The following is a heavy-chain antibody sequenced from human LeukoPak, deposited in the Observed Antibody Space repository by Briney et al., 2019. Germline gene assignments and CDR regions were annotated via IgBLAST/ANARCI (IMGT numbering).Heavy chain of an antibody. CDR3: AKPGGGNYFTHNYFHP. CDR2: INSDGSST. V-gene: IGHV3-74*01. D-gene: IGHD1-26*01. Sequence: GGSLRLSCAASGFTFSSYWMHWVRQAPGKGLLWVSRINSDGSSTSYADSVKGRFTISRDNAKNTLYLRMNSLRAEDTAIYYCAKPGGGNYFTHNYFHPWGQGTLVTVSS. J-gene: IGHJ5*02. CDR1: GFTFSSYW.